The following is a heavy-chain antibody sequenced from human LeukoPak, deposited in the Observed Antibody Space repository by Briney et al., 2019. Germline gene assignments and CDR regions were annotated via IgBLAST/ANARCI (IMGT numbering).Heavy chain of an antibody. Sequence: PSETLSLTCAVYGGSFSGYYWSWIRQPPGKGLEWIGEINHSGSTNYNPSLKSRVTISVDTSKNQFSLKLSSVTAADTAVYYCARDGDLGFGLDYWGQGTLVTVSS. CDR1: GGSFSGYY. CDR2: INHSGST. J-gene: IGHJ4*02. CDR3: ARDGDLGFGLDY. V-gene: IGHV4-34*01. D-gene: IGHD3-10*01.